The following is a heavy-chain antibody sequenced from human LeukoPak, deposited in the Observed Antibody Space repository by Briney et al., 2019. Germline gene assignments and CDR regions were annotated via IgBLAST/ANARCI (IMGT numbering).Heavy chain of an antibody. CDR1: GGSFSGYN. CDR3: AREYCSGGSCYLRKGLDY. D-gene: IGHD2-15*01. Sequence: KPSETLSLTCAVYGGSFSGYNWSWIRQPRGKGLDWIAEMSHSGSTNYNPSLKSRVTISVDTSKNQLSLKLSSVTAADTAVYYCAREYCSGGSCYLRKGLDYWGQGTLVTVSS. CDR2: MSHSGST. J-gene: IGHJ4*02. V-gene: IGHV4-34*01.